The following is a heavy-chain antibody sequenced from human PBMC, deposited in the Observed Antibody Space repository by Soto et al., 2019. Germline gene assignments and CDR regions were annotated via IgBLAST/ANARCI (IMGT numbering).Heavy chain of an antibody. CDR3: AKTNSLAYYYGMDV. CDR2: ISWDGGST. V-gene: IGHV3-43*01. CDR1: GFTFDDYT. J-gene: IGHJ6*02. Sequence: GGSLRLSCAASGFTFDDYTMHWVRQAPGKGLEWVPLISWDGGSTYYADSVKGRFTISRDNSKNSLYLQMNSLRTEDTALYYCAKTNSLAYYYGMDVWGQGTTVTVSS. D-gene: IGHD3-16*01.